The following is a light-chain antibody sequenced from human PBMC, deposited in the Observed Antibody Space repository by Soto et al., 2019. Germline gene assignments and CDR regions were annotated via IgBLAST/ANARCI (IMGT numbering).Light chain of an antibody. CDR1: SSDVGSYNL. CDR2: EGT. V-gene: IGLV2-23*01. Sequence: QSVLTQPASVSASPGQSITIPCTGTSSDVGSYNLVSWFQQHPGKVPKLLIYEGTQRPSGLSDRFSGSKSGTTASLTISGLQAEDEAHYYCYSYAGENSYGFGPGTKVTVL. CDR3: YSYAGENSYG. J-gene: IGLJ1*01.